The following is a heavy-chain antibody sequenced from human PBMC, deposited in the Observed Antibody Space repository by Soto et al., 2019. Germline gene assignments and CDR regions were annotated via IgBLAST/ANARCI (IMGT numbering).Heavy chain of an antibody. CDR1: GFTFSRFG. J-gene: IGHJ5*02. Sequence: GWSLRLGCAASGFTFSRFGMTWVRQAPGKGLEWVSSISSGSTNIFYAGSMKGRFTISRDNAKNSLYLQMNSLTADDTAVYYFGRVAPLSILASSAQGSFVTVSP. CDR2: ISSGSTNI. CDR3: GRVAPLSILAS. D-gene: IGHD3-3*02. V-gene: IGHV3-21*01.